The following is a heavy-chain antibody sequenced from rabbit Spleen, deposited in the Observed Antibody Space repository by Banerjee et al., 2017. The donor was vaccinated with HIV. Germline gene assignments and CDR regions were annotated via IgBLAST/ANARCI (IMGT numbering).Heavy chain of an antibody. J-gene: IGHJ4*01. D-gene: IGHD1-1*01. Sequence: QEQLVESGGGLVRPEGSLKLSCTASGFSFTNKAVMCWVRQAPGKGLQWIACINAVTGKAVYATWAKGRFTISKTSSTTVTLRMTSLTAADTATYFCARDLVGVIGWNFYLWGQGTLVTVS. CDR2: INAVTGKA. V-gene: IGHV1S45*01. CDR1: GFSFTNKAV. CDR3: ARDLVGVIGWNFYL.